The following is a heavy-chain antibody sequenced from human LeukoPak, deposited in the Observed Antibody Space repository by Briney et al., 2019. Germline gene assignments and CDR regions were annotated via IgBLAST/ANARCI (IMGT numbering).Heavy chain of an antibody. D-gene: IGHD3-22*01. V-gene: IGHV3-23*01. CDR2: ISGSGGNT. CDR3: AKATYDSSGYYGNY. J-gene: IGHJ4*02. Sequence: GGSLRLSCAASGFTFSSYAISWVRQAPGKGLGWVSAISGSGGNTYHADSVKGRFTISRDNSKNTLYLQMNSLRAEDTAVYYCAKATYDSSGYYGNYWGQGTLVTVSS. CDR1: GFTFSSYA.